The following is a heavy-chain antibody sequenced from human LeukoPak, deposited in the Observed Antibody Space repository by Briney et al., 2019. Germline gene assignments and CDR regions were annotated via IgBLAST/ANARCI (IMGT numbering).Heavy chain of an antibody. J-gene: IGHJ4*02. CDR2: INPNSGGT. CDR1: GYTFTGYY. Sequence: ASVNVSCKASGYTFTGYYMHWVRQAPGQGLEWMGWINPNSGGTNYAQKFQGWVTMTRDTSISTAYMELSRLRSDDTAVYYCARGSSTVTMAFDYWGQGTLVTVSS. CDR3: ARGSSTVTMAFDY. D-gene: IGHD4-17*01. V-gene: IGHV1-2*04.